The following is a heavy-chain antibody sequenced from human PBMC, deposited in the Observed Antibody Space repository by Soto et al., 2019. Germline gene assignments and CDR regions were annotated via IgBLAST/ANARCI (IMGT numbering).Heavy chain of an antibody. D-gene: IGHD3-9*01. CDR2: ISGSGGST. Sequence: GGSLRLSCAASGFTFSSYAMSWVRQAPGKGLEWVSAISGSGGSTYYADSVKGRFTISRDNSKNTLYLQMNSLRAEDTAVYYCAKGPTVLRYFDWLPMGFDYWGQGTLVTVSS. CDR1: GFTFSSYA. J-gene: IGHJ4*02. V-gene: IGHV3-23*01. CDR3: AKGPTVLRYFDWLPMGFDY.